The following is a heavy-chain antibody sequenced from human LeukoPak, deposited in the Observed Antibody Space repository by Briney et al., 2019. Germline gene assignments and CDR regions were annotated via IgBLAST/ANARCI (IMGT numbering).Heavy chain of an antibody. D-gene: IGHD3-9*01. CDR2: ISGSGGST. J-gene: IGHJ4*02. CDR3: APLYDIPYYFDY. V-gene: IGHV3-23*01. Sequence: GGSLRLSCAASGFTFSSYAMSWVRQAPGKGLEWVSAISGSGGSTYYADSVKGRFTISRDNSKNTLYLQMNSLRAEDTAVYYCAPLYDIPYYFDYWGQGTLVTVSS. CDR1: GFTFSSYA.